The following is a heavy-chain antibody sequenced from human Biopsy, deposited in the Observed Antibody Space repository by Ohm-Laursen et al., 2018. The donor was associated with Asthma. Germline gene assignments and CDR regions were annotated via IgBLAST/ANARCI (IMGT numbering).Heavy chain of an antibody. J-gene: IGHJ4*02. CDR1: GFAVSRDY. CDR3: ARDSYSSGLYDDFES. CDR2: INGKSNSI. D-gene: IGHD6-19*01. V-gene: IGHV3-11*01. Sequence: SLRLSCAASGFAVSRDYMFWVRQAPGKGLEWISYINGKSNSIEYADSVKGRFTISRDNAKNSLYLQMNSLRAEGTAVYYCARDSYSSGLYDDFESWGQGTLVTVSS.